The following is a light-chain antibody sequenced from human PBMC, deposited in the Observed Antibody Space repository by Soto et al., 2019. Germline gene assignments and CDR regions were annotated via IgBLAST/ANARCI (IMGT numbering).Light chain of an antibody. V-gene: IGLV1-51*01. CDR3: RTWDSSLTAVV. J-gene: IGLJ3*02. Sequence: QSVLTQPPSVSAAPGQKVTISCSGNTSNIGTNYVSWHQQLPRTAPKLLIHDNNKRFSGIPDRFSASKSGTSATLAISGLQTGDEADYYCRTWDSSLTAVVFGGGTKLTVL. CDR2: DNN. CDR1: TSNIGTNY.